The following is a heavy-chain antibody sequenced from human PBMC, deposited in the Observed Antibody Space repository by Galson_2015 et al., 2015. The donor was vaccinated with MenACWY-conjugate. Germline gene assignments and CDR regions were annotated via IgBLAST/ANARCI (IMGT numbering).Heavy chain of an antibody. CDR1: GGSVSSGSY. Sequence: TLSLTCTVSGGSVSSGSYWTWIRQPPGQALEWLSLIYWDDDKRYSPSLKSRLTITKDTSKNQVVLSMTNMDPVDTATYYCAHSPYCSTTSCYAARAFDVWGQGTVVTVSS. D-gene: IGHD2-2*01. J-gene: IGHJ3*01. CDR2: IYWDDDK. V-gene: IGHV2-5*08. CDR3: AHSPYCSTTSCYAARAFDV.